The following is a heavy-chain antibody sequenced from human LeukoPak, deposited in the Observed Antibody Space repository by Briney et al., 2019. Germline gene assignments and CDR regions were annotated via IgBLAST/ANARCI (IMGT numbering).Heavy chain of an antibody. V-gene: IGHV3-72*01. CDR2: TRNKAKSYTT. CDR1: GFTFSDHY. D-gene: IGHD5-18*01. CDR3: ARAGYRYGYPAGYMDV. J-gene: IGHJ6*03. Sequence: GGSLRLSCAASGFTFSDHYMDWVRQAPGKGLEWVGRTRNKAKSYTTEYAASVKGRFTISRDDSKDSLYLQMNSLKTEDTAVYYCARAGYRYGYPAGYMDVWGKGTTVTVSS.